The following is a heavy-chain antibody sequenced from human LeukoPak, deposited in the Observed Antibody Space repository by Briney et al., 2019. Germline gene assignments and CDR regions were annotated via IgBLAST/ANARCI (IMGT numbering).Heavy chain of an antibody. CDR3: ARDLPSPTISVADDY. D-gene: IGHD6-19*01. V-gene: IGHV1-2*06. Sequence: GASVKVSCRASGYTFTGYYMFWLRQAPGQGLELMGRINPNSGGTNYAQKFQGRVTMTRDTSITTAYMELSSLRSDDTAMYYCARDLPSPTISVADDYWGQGTLVTVSS. CDR1: GYTFTGYY. J-gene: IGHJ4*02. CDR2: INPNSGGT.